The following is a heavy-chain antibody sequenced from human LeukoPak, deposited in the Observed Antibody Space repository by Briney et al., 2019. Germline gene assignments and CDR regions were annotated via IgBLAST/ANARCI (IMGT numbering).Heavy chain of an antibody. V-gene: IGHV4-59*01. CDR2: IYYSGST. CDR1: GGSISSYY. CDR3: ARVFSYYYGMDV. Sequence: SETLSLTCTVSGGSISSYYWSWIRQPPGKGLEWIGYIYYSGSTNYNPSLKSRVTISVDTSKNQFSLKLSSVTAADTAAYYCARVFSYYYGMDVWGQGTTVTVSS. J-gene: IGHJ6*02.